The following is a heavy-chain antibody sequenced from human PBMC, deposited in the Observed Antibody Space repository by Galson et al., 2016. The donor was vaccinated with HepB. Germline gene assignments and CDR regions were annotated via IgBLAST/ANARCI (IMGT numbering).Heavy chain of an antibody. V-gene: IGHV1-69*13. CDR3: ARMPWFRSLSNADDY. D-gene: IGHD3-10*01. J-gene: IGHJ4*02. CDR1: GDTFSNYA. Sequence: SVKVSCKASGDTFSNYAIGWLRQAPGQGLEWMGGIIPIFRTANYAQKFQDRLTITADDSTSTAYMELSSLVSEDTALYFCARMPWFRSLSNADDYWGQGTLVTVSS. CDR2: IIPIFRTA.